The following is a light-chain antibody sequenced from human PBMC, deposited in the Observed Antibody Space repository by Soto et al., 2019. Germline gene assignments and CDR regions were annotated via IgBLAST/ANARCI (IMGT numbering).Light chain of an antibody. V-gene: IGLV2-8*01. CDR3: SSYAGSNNLV. J-gene: IGLJ2*01. Sequence: QSALNQPPSASGSPGQSVTIPCTGTSSDVGGYNSVSWYQQHPGKVPKLMIYEVSKRPSGVPDRFSGSKSGNTASLTVSGLQAEDEADYYCSSYAGSNNLVFGGGTKLTVL. CDR1: SSDVGGYNS. CDR2: EVS.